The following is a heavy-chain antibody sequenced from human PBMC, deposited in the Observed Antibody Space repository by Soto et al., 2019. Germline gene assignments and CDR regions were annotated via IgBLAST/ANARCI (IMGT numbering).Heavy chain of an antibody. D-gene: IGHD3-3*01. CDR1: GFTFSNAW. Sequence: GGSLRLSCAASGFTFSNAWMNWVRQAPGKGLEWVGRIKSKTDGGTTDYAAPVKGRFTISRDDSKNTLYLQMNSLKTEDTAFFYCTKLSITIFGVVLRNVWGQGTTVTV. CDR3: TKLSITIFGVVLRNV. V-gene: IGHV3-15*07. CDR2: IKSKTDGGTT. J-gene: IGHJ6*02.